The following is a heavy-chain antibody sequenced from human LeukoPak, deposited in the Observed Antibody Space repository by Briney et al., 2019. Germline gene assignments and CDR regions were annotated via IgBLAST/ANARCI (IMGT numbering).Heavy chain of an antibody. V-gene: IGHV3-30*04. CDR3: TRRYNYDSSGYYYVRDAFDI. D-gene: IGHD3-22*01. CDR2: ISYDGNNK. CDR1: GFTFRSYP. J-gene: IGHJ3*02. Sequence: PGGSLRLSCAASGFTFRSYPMHWVRQAPGKGLEWVAVISYDGNNKYYADSVKGRFIISRDNSKNTLYLQMNSLKTEDTAVYYCTRRYNYDSSGYYYVRDAFDIWGQGTMVTVSS.